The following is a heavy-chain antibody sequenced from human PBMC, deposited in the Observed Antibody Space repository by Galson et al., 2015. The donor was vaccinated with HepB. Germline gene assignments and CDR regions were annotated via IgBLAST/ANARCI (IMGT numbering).Heavy chain of an antibody. V-gene: IGHV3-21*01. CDR1: GFTFSSYN. CDR2: ISGSNSYT. Sequence: SLRLSCAASGFTFSSYNMNWVRQAPGKGLEWVASISGSNSYTYYAGSVKGRFTISRDNAKNSLYLQMNSVKVEDTAVYYCARDPPLGTPFDYWGQGTLVTVSS. J-gene: IGHJ4*02. D-gene: IGHD7-27*01. CDR3: ARDPPLGTPFDY.